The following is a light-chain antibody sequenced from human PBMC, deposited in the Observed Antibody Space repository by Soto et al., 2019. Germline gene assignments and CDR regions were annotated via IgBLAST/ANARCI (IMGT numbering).Light chain of an antibody. CDR1: ITDVGGYHY. V-gene: IGLV2-8*01. CDR2: EVT. Sequence: QAVVTQPPSASGSPGQSVTISCTGTITDVGGYHYVSWYQQHPGKAPKLIIYEVTERPSGVSDRFSGSKSGNTASLTVSGLQADDEADYYCSSYTGRNNLIFGGGTKLTVL. J-gene: IGLJ2*01. CDR3: SSYTGRNNLI.